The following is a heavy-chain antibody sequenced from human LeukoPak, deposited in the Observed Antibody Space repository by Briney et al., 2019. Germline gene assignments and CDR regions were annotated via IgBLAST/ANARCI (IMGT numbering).Heavy chain of an antibody. CDR3: ATSTLNWFGP. CDR2: IKQDGSEK. J-gene: IGHJ5*02. Sequence: PGGSLRLSCVASGFTFSSYWMTWVRQAPGKGLEWEANIKQDGSEKCYVDSVKGRFTISRDNAKNSLYLQMNSLRVEDTAVYYCATSTLNWFGPWGQGTLVTVSS. V-gene: IGHV3-7*03. CDR1: GFTFSSYW.